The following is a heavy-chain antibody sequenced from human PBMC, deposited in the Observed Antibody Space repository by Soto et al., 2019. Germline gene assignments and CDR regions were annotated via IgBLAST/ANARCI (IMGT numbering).Heavy chain of an antibody. V-gene: IGHV3-30-3*01. J-gene: IGHJ4*02. D-gene: IGHD3-22*01. CDR1: GFSFSTYA. Sequence: QVQLVESGGGVVQPGTSLRLSCAASGFSFSTYAMYWVRQAPGRGLEWVAVISDDGNTKYYADSVKGRFTISRDNSRNXLYLQIYSLRTEDAAVYYCASSYFYDSGGYYPFDYWGQGTLVTVSS. CDR3: ASSYFYDSGGYYPFDY. CDR2: ISDDGNTK.